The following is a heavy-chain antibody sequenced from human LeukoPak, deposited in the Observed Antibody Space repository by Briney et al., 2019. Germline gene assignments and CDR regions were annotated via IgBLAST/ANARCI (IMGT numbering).Heavy chain of an antibody. V-gene: IGHV4-59*08. CDR1: GASTSSSF. Sequence: SETLSLTCTVSGASTSSSFWSWIRQSPGKGLEWIGYINYRGETSQNPSLESRVSMSVDTSKNQISLQLTSVTAADTAVYYCARQGGYSSSPDYWGQGTLVTVSS. D-gene: IGHD6-13*01. CDR2: INYRGET. CDR3: ARQGGYSSSPDY. J-gene: IGHJ4*02.